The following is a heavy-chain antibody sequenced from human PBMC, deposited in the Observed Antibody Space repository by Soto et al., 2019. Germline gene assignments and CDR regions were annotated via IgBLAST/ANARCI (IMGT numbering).Heavy chain of an antibody. CDR1: GDTFSRDS. Sequence: QVQVVQSGAEVKQPGSSVKVSCKASGDTFSRDSVTWVRQAPGQGLEWMGGISPIFGTAYYAQKFQGRVTISADESTGTAYMEPSSLRSEATAVYYCAMPQYSDYSGRLDHWGQGTLITVSS. CDR3: AMPQYSDYSGRLDH. J-gene: IGHJ4*02. V-gene: IGHV1-69*01. D-gene: IGHD4-4*01. CDR2: ISPIFGTA.